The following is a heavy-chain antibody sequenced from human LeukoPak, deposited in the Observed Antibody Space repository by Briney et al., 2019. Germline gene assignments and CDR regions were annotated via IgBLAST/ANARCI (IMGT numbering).Heavy chain of an antibody. CDR3: TTVRFDWNYVWFDP. Sequence: PGGSLRLSCAASGFTFDDYGMSWVRQAPGKGLEWVGRIKSKTDGGTTEHAAPVKGRFTISRDDSKNMLYLQMNSLKTEDTAVYYCTTVRFDWNYVWFDPWGQGTLVTVSS. J-gene: IGHJ5*02. CDR2: IKSKTDGGTT. D-gene: IGHD1-7*01. CDR1: GFTFDDYG. V-gene: IGHV3-15*01.